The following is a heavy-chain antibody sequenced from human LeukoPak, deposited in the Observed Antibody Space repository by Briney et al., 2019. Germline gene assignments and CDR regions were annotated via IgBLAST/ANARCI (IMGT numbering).Heavy chain of an antibody. D-gene: IGHD1-20*01. CDR3: ARLSADKFYNWNDQGYFDY. CDR1: GYSFTTYW. Sequence: GESLKISCKGSGYSFTTYWIGWVRQMPGKGLEWMGIIYPGDSDTRYSPSFQGQATISADKSISTAYLQWSSLKASDTAMYYCARLSADKFYNWNDQGYFDYWGQGTLVTVSS. CDR2: IYPGDSDT. V-gene: IGHV5-51*01. J-gene: IGHJ4*02.